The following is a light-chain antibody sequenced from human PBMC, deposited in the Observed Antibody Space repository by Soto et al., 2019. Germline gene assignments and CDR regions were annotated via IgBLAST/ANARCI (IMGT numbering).Light chain of an antibody. Sequence: QSVLTQPPSVSAAPGQKVNISCSGSRSNIGGNSVSWYQQLPGTAPKLLIYDDNKRPSGIPDRFSGSKSGTSATLGITGFQTGDEADYYCGSWDSSLSAYVFGTGTKV. CDR1: RSNIGGNS. J-gene: IGLJ1*01. CDR2: DDN. V-gene: IGLV1-51*01. CDR3: GSWDSSLSAYV.